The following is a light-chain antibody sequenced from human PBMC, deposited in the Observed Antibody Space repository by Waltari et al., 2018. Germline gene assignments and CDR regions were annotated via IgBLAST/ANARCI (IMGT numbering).Light chain of an antibody. J-gene: IGKJ1*01. Sequence: EIVLTQSPDFQSVTPEEKVTITCRASQNIGSRLHWYQQKPNQSPKLLIKYSSQSISGVPSRFSGSGSGTDFTLTINSLEAEDAAVYYCHQIASLPRTFGPGTKVEIK. CDR2: YSS. V-gene: IGKV6D-21*02. CDR3: HQIASLPRT. CDR1: QNIGSR.